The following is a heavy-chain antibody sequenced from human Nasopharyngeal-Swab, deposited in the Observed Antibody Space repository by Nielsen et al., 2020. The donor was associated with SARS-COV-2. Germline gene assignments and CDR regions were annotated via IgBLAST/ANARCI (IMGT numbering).Heavy chain of an antibody. CDR3: AKDDGRTYSYGYLES. D-gene: IGHD3-10*01. Sequence: GESLKISCVASGFSFNNYAMTWVRQVPGKGPQWVASISGSGFTTYYADSVKGRFTITRRNSNNTLSLQMNSLRGEDTAVYYCAKDDGRTYSYGYLESLGQVTLVTFSS. CDR1: GFSFNNYA. V-gene: IGHV3-23*01. J-gene: IGHJ4*02. CDR2: ISGSGFTT.